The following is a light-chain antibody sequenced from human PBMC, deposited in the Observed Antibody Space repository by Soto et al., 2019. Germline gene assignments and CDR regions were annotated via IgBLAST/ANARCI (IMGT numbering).Light chain of an antibody. V-gene: IGKV1-33*01. CDR2: DVS. CDR1: QNINKY. CDR3: QQYDNVPLT. Sequence: DIQMTQSPSSLSASVGDSCTITVHASQNINKYLNWYQHKPGKAPKLLIYDVSNLETGVPSRFSGSRSGTDFTFTITSLQPEDFATYYCQQYDNVPLTFGGGTKVDIK. J-gene: IGKJ4*01.